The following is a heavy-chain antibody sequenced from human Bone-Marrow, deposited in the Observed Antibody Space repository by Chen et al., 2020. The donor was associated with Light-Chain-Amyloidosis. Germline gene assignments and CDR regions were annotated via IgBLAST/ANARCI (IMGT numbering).Heavy chain of an antibody. J-gene: IGHJ6*02. CDR2: INGAGSGT. CDR1: GFTLSSYW. Sequence: EVQLVESGGGLVQSGRSLTLSCAASGFTLSSYWMHWVRQAPGKGLVWVSHINGAGSGTDYADYVTGRFIISRDNTENTLYLQMNSLGVEDTAVYYCARSLGPYGMDVWGQGTTVTVSS. D-gene: IGHD1-26*01. V-gene: IGHV3-74*01. CDR3: ARSLGPYGMDV.